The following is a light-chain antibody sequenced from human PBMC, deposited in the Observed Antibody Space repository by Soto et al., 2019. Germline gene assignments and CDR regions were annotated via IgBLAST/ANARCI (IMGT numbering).Light chain of an antibody. CDR1: QSISSW. Sequence: DIQMTLSPSTLSASVGDRVTITCRASQSISSWLAWYQQKPGKAPNLLIYKASSLESGVPSRFSGSGSATEFTLTISSLQPDDFATYYCQQYTSYWTFGQGTKVEIK. V-gene: IGKV1-5*03. CDR2: KAS. J-gene: IGKJ1*01. CDR3: QQYTSYWT.